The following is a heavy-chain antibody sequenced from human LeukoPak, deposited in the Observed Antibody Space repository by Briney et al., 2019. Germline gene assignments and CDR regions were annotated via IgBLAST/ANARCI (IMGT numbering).Heavy chain of an antibody. CDR2: IYYSGST. CDR1: GGSISSYY. V-gene: IGHV4-59*01. Sequence: PSETLSLTCTVSGGSISSYYWSWIRQPPGKGLEWIGYIYYSGSTNYNPSLKSRATISEDMSKNQFSLKVRSVTAADTAVYYCARSTGGWSYFDHWGQGILVTVSS. CDR3: ARSTGGWSYFDH. J-gene: IGHJ4*02. D-gene: IGHD6-19*01.